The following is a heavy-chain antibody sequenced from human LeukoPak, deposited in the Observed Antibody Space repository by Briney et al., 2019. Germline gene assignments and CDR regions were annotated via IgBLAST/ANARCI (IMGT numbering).Heavy chain of an antibody. CDR2: ISSSGSTI. Sequence: PGGSLRLSCAASGFTFSSYAMHWVRQAPGKGLEWVSYISSSGSTIYYADSVKGRFTISRDNPKNSLYLQMNSLRAEDTAVYYCAELGITMIGGVWGKGTTVTIS. J-gene: IGHJ6*03. V-gene: IGHV3-48*03. CDR3: AELGITMIGGV. D-gene: IGHD3-10*02. CDR1: GFTFSSYA.